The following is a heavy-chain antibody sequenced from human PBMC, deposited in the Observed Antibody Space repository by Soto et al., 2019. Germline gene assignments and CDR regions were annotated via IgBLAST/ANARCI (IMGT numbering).Heavy chain of an antibody. J-gene: IGHJ4*02. CDR1: GYTLTELS. D-gene: IGHD2-2*01. Sequence: ASVKVSCKGSGYTLTELSMHWVRQAPGKGLEWMGGFDPEDGETIYAQKFQGRVTMTEDTSTDTAYMELSSLRSEDTAVYYCAINPQMLPAARPSWGQGTLVTVSS. CDR3: AINPQMLPAARPS. CDR2: FDPEDGET. V-gene: IGHV1-24*01.